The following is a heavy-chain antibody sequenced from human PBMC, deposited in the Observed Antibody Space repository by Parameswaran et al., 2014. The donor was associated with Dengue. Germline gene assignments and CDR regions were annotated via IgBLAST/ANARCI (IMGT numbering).Heavy chain of an antibody. V-gene: IGHV3-23*01. CDR3: AKASHRNRYSSGWYYFDY. J-gene: IGHJ4*02. Sequence: QMPGKGLEWVSAISGSGGSTYYADSVKGRFTISRDNSKNTLYLQMNSLRAEDTAVYYCAKASHRNRYSSGWYYFDYWGQGTLVTVSS. CDR2: ISGSGGST. D-gene: IGHD6-19*01.